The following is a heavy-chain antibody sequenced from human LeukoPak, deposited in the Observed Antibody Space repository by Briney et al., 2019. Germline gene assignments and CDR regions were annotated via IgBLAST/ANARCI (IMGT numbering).Heavy chain of an antibody. CDR3: ARGPSGTGAFDI. CDR1: GDRVSSNSAA. Sequence: SQTLSLTCAISGDRVSSNSAAWNWIRQSPSRGLEWLGRTYYRSKWYNEYAVSVKSPITINPDTSKNQISLQLNSVTPEDTAVYYCARGPSGTGAFDIWGQGTMVTVSS. J-gene: IGHJ3*02. D-gene: IGHD6-13*01. V-gene: IGHV6-1*01. CDR2: TYYRSKWYN.